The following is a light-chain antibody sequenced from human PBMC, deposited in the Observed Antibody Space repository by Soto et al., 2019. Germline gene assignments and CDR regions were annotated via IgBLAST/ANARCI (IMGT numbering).Light chain of an antibody. CDR2: SAS. Sequence: EIVLAQSPGTLSFSPGERATLSCRASQSLGADYLAWFQQKPGQSPRLLIYSASNSATGIPDRFSGSGSGTDFTLTISRLEPEDFVVYYCQQNGSLTITFGQGTRLEIK. V-gene: IGKV3-20*01. CDR1: QSLGADY. CDR3: QQNGSLTIT. J-gene: IGKJ5*01.